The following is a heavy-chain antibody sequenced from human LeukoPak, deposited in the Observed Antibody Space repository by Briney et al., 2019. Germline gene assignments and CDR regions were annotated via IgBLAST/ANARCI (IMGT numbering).Heavy chain of an antibody. CDR1: GFTFSSYA. D-gene: IGHD6-13*01. J-gene: IGHJ3*02. CDR3: AKVDSSSWYGGAFDI. CDR2: ISGSGGST. Sequence: PGGSLRLSCAASGFTFSSYAMSWVRQAPGKGLEWVSAISGSGGSTYYADSVRGRFTISRDNSKNTLYLQMNSLRAEDTAVYYCAKVDSSSWYGGAFDIWGQGTMVTVSS. V-gene: IGHV3-23*01.